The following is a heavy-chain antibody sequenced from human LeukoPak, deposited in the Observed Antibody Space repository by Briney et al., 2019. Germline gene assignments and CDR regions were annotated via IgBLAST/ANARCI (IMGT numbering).Heavy chain of an antibody. D-gene: IGHD3-22*01. V-gene: IGHV3-21*04. CDR1: GFTFSSYS. J-gene: IGHJ4*02. CDR2: ISSSSSYI. CDR3: AKDGGRLAVVVITTH. Sequence: PGVSLRLSCAASGFTFSSYSMNWVRQAPGKGLEWVSSISSSSSYIYYADSVKGRFTISRDNAKNSLYLQMNSLRAEDTAVYYCAKDGGRLAVVVITTHWGQGTLVTVSS.